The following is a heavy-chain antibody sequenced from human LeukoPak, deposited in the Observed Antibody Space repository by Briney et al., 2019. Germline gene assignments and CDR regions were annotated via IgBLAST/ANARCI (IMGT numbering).Heavy chain of an antibody. V-gene: IGHV3-23*01. D-gene: IGHD4-11*01. Sequence: GGSLRLSCAASGFTFSTYTMYWVRHPPGKRLEWVSIIGNNGGGIHYADSVKGRFTISRDNFKNALYLQMNSLRVEDTAVYFCAKNRGMTTVNYYFGYWGQGTLVTVSS. CDR3: AKNRGMTTVNYYFGY. J-gene: IGHJ4*02. CDR2: IGNNGGGI. CDR1: GFTFSTYT.